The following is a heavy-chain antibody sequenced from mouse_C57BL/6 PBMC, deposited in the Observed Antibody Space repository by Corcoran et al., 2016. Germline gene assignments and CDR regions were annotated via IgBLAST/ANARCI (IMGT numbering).Heavy chain of an antibody. J-gene: IGHJ1*03. CDR3: GRNYGSSYWYLDV. CDR1: GYTFTTYG. V-gene: IGHV9-3*01. CDR2: INTYSGVP. Sequence: QIQLVQSGPELKKPGETVKISCKASGYTFTTYGMSWVKQAPGKGLKWMGWINTYSGVPTYADDFKGRFAFSLETSASTAYLQINNLKNEDTATYFWGRNYGSSYWYLDVWGTGTTVTVSS. D-gene: IGHD1-1*01.